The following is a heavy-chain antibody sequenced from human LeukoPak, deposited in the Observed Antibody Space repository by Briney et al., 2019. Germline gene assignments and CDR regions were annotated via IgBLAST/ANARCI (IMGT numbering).Heavy chain of an antibody. V-gene: IGHV3-30*02. D-gene: IGHD2-21*02. CDR3: ARDGPATASYFDY. CDR1: GFTFSSYG. CDR2: IRYDGSNK. Sequence: GSLRLSCAASGFTFSSYGMHWVRQAPGKGLEGVAFIRYDGSNKYYADSMKGRFTISRDNSKNTLYLQMNSLRAEDTAVYYCARDGPATASYFDYWGQGTLVTVSS. J-gene: IGHJ4*02.